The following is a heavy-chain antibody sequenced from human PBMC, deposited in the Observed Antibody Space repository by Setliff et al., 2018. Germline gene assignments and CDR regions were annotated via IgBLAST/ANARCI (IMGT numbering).Heavy chain of an antibody. V-gene: IGHV3-20*04. CDR1: GFTFADYG. CDR2: VEWNGGGT. Sequence: GGSLRLSCAASGFTFADYGMNWVRQAPGKGLEWVSGVEWNGGGTRYVDSVEGRFTISRDNAKNLLFLQMRGLRAGDTALYYCARDPPGMNAFDIWGHGTMVTVSS. CDR3: ARDPPGMNAFDI. J-gene: IGHJ3*02. D-gene: IGHD6-13*01.